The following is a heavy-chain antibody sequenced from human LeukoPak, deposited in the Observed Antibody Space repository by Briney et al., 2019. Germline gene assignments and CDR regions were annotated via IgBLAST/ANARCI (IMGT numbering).Heavy chain of an antibody. Sequence: PGGSLRLSCAASGFTFSTYWMHWVRQVPGKGLVWVSGINPDGSTGSYAASVKGRFTISRDNAKNTLFLQMNGLGAEDTAVYYCARDHSSWEVPSDYWGQGTLVTVSS. V-gene: IGHV3-74*01. CDR3: ARDHSSWEVPSDY. D-gene: IGHD6-13*01. CDR2: INPDGSTG. J-gene: IGHJ4*02. CDR1: GFTFSTYW.